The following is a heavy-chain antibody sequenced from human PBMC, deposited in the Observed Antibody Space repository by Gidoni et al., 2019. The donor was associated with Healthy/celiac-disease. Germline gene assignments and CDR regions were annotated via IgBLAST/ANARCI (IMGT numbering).Heavy chain of an antibody. J-gene: IGHJ6*03. D-gene: IGHD6-13*01. CDR2: IYYSGST. V-gene: IGHV4-59*01. CDR1: GASISSYS. CDR3: ARDRTEAAAGTGYYYYYYYMDV. Sequence: QVQLQESGQGLVKPSEPLSLTCTVSGASISSYSWGWLRQPPGKGLEWIGYIYYSGSTNYNPSLKSRVTISVDTSKNQFSLKLSSVTAADTAVYYCARDRTEAAAGTGYYYYYYYMDVWGKGTTVTVSS.